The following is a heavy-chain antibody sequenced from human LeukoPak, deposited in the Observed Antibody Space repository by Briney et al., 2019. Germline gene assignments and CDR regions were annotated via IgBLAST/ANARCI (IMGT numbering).Heavy chain of an antibody. V-gene: IGHV3-23*01. Sequence: GGSLRLSCAASGFTFSNYWMSWVRQAPGKGLEWVSAISGSGGSTYYADSVKGRFTISRDNAKNSLYLQMNSLRAEDTAVYYCARSIAAAGYGGHWGQGTLVTVSS. CDR3: ARSIAAAGYGGH. J-gene: IGHJ4*02. CDR1: GFTFSNYW. D-gene: IGHD6-13*01. CDR2: ISGSGGST.